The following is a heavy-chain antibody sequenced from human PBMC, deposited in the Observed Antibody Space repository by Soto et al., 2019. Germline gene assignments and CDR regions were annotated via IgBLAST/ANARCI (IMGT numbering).Heavy chain of an antibody. D-gene: IGHD3-3*01. CDR3: TTGATSGRYVHYYYGIDV. V-gene: IGHV6-1*01. CDR2: TYYRSKWYT. J-gene: IGHJ6*02. CDR1: GDSVASNSAA. Sequence: PSQTLSLTCAISGDSVASNSAAWNWIRQSPSRGLEWLGRTYYRSKWYTDYAESVKSRITINPDTSKNQVSLQLKSVTPEDTAVYYCTTGATSGRYVHYYYGIDVWGQGTMLTVSS.